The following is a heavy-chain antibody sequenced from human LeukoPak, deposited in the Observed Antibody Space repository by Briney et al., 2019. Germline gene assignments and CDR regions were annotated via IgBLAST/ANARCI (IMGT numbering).Heavy chain of an antibody. CDR1: GGSINNYY. J-gene: IGHJ5*02. Sequence: SETLSLTCTVSGGSINNYYWSWIRQPPGKGLEWLGYIFTTGMTNYNPSLKSRVTMSIDTSKTQFSLNLSSVTAADTAVYYCARAQPGIPVAALLDPWGQGTLVIVSS. D-gene: IGHD6-19*01. CDR2: IFTTGMT. V-gene: IGHV4-4*09. CDR3: ARAQPGIPVAALLDP.